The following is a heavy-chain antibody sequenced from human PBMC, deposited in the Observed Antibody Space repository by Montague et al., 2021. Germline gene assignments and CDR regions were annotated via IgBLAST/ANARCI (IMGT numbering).Heavy chain of an antibody. Sequence: SETLFLTCTVSRSLINSDYYWGWIRQPPGKGLEWMGSVSHGGRTYYNPSLKSRVTISVDTSNNHFSLKLSSVTAADTAMYYCARERDRYYYMDIWSKGTTITVSS. CDR3: ARERDRYYYMDI. CDR1: RSLINSDYY. V-gene: IGHV4-38-2*02. J-gene: IGHJ6*03. CDR2: VSHGGRT.